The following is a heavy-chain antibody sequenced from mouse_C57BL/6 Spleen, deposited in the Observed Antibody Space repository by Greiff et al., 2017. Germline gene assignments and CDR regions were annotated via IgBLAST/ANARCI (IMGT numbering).Heavy chain of an antibody. Sequence: EVKLVESGGGLVKPGGSLKLSCAASGFTFSDYGMHWVRQAPEKGLEWVAYISSGSSTIYYADTVQGRFTISRDNAKTTLFLQMTSLRSEDTAMYYCAREGYDYDYYAMDYWGQGTSVTVSS. CDR1: GFTFSDYG. J-gene: IGHJ4*01. CDR3: AREGYDYDYYAMDY. V-gene: IGHV5-17*01. CDR2: ISSGSSTI. D-gene: IGHD2-4*01.